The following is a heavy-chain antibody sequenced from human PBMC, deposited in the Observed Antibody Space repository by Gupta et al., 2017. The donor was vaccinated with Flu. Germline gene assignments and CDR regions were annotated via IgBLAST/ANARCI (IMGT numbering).Heavy chain of an antibody. D-gene: IGHD3-10*01. CDR1: GGSISSYY. CDR2: IDYSGST. Sequence: QVQLQESGPGLVKPSETLSLTCTVSGGSISSYYWSWIRQPPGKGLEWIGYIDYSGSTNYNPSLKSRVTISVDTSKNQFSLKLSSVTAADTAVYYCARSPSVLKLGFDPWGQGTLVTVSS. J-gene: IGHJ5*02. V-gene: IGHV4-59*01. CDR3: ARSPSVLKLGFDP.